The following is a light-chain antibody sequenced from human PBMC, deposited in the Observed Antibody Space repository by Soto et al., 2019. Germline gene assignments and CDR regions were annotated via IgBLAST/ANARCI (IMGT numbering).Light chain of an antibody. V-gene: IGKV1-17*01. Sequence: DIQMTQSPSSLSASVGDRVTITCRASQGNRNDLGWYQQKTGKAPKRLIYAASSLQSGVPSRFSGSRSGTEFSLTISSLQQEDVATYYCLQHNNYRWTFGQGTKVEIK. J-gene: IGKJ1*01. CDR2: AAS. CDR3: LQHNNYRWT. CDR1: QGNRND.